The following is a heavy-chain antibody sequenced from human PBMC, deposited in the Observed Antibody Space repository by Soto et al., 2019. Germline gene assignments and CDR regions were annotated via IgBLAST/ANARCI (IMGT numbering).Heavy chain of an antibody. CDR3: ARDHDEDFGYDLDYMNY. V-gene: IGHV3-9*01. J-gene: IGHJ4*02. D-gene: IGHD5-12*01. Sequence: EVQLVESGGGLVQPGRSLRLSCAASGFNCDDYAMHWVRQAPGKNMEWVSGISWEGGSVGYADSVKGRFTISRDNAKNSLYLEMNSLRSEDTDLSYCARDHDEDFGYDLDYMNYLVQGTLVTVSS. CDR1: GFNCDDYA. CDR2: ISWEGGSV.